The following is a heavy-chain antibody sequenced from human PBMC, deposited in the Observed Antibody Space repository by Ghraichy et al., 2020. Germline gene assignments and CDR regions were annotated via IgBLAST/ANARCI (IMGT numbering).Heavy chain of an antibody. V-gene: IGHV3-48*01. D-gene: IGHD3-22*01. J-gene: IGHJ3*01. CDR1: GDTFSSYN. CDR2: IRCSNSI. Sequence: GGSLRLSCVASGDTFSSYNMHWVRQAPGEGLEWLSYIRCSNSIYYADSAKGRFTVSSDNATKAPYLQMNSLRGVDTAIYFCAKDDFDSDGWAWGQGTMVTVSS. CDR3: AKDDFDSDGWA.